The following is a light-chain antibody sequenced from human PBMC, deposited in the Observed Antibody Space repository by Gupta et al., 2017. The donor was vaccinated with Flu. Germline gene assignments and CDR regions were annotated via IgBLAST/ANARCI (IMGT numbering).Light chain of an antibody. CDR3: SSSTGSTSSVL. J-gene: IGLJ2*01. Sequence: SRFGSQNLVSWYQALQGKAPKIIIFAVTKRPSGVSDRFSGSRSGNTASLTISGLQTEDEADYYCSSSTGSTSSVLFGGGTRLTVL. CDR1: SRFGSQNL. V-gene: IGLV2-23*02. CDR2: AVT.